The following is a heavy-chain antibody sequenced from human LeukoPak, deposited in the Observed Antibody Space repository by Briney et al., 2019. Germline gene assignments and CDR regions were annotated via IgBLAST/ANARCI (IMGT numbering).Heavy chain of an antibody. CDR2: ISQTGSIE. J-gene: IGHJ6*03. D-gene: IGHD2-15*01. CDR1: GFTFPTYV. CDR3: ARDRAVALPTYFYYMDV. V-gene: IGHV3-30*03. Sequence: GGPLRLSCVASGFTFPTYVIHWVRQAPGKGLEWVAVISQTGSIETYADSVRGRFSISRDNSDSTVYLQMNSLKTEDTAVYYCARDRAVALPTYFYYMDVWGKGTTVIVSS.